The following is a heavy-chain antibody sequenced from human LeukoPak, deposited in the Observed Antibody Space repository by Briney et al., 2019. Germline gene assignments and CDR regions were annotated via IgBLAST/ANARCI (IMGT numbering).Heavy chain of an antibody. CDR3: ARGLSGVTGYTYGRGIDY. V-gene: IGHV3-7*01. Sequence: GGSLRLSCAASGFTFSSYWMNWVRQAPGKGLEWVANIKKDGSEKYYVDSVKGRFAISRDNAKTSLYLQMNSLRAEDTAVYYCARGLSGVTGYTYGRGIDYWGQGTLVTVSS. CDR1: GFTFSSYW. CDR2: IKKDGSEK. J-gene: IGHJ4*02. D-gene: IGHD5-18*01.